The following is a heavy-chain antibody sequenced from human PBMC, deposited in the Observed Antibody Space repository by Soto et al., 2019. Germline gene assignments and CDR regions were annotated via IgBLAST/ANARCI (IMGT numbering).Heavy chain of an antibody. CDR2: IYYSGST. D-gene: IGHD5-18*01. Sequence: SETLSLTCTVSGGSISSGGYYWSWIRQHPGKGLEWIGYIYYSGSTYYNPSLKSRVTISVDTSKNQFSLKLSSVTAADTAMYYCARSGYSYGPNPLLYWGQGTLVTV. CDR1: GGSISSGGYY. J-gene: IGHJ4*02. V-gene: IGHV4-31*03. CDR3: ARSGYSYGPNPLLY.